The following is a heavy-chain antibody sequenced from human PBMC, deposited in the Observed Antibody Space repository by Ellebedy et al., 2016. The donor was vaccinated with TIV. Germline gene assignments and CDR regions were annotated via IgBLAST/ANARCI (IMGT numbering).Heavy chain of an antibody. CDR2: IKQDGSEK. D-gene: IGHD6-13*01. V-gene: IGHV3-7*01. CDR1: GFSFSSYW. CDR3: ARTSAAVVPRYYYYYGMDV. Sequence: LSLTCAASGFSFSSYWMSWVRQAPGKGLEWVANIKQDGSEKYYVDSVKGRFTISRDNTKTSLYLQMNSLRAEDTAVYYCARTSAAVVPRYYYYYGMDVWGQGTTVTVSS. J-gene: IGHJ6*02.